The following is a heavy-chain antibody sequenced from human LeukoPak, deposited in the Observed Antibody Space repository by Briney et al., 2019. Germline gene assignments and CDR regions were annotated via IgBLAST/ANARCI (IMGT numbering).Heavy chain of an antibody. CDR3: IRDEALWRLDY. Sequence: QSGGSLRLSCAASGFTFSNHWMHWVRQAPGKGRVWVSRIDEGGSNAMYADSVKGRFSISRDNAKNTVNLQMNSLRPEDTGVYYCIRDEALWRLDYWGQGTLVTVSS. D-gene: IGHD2-21*01. V-gene: IGHV3-74*03. J-gene: IGHJ4*02. CDR1: GFTFSNHW. CDR2: IDEGGSNA.